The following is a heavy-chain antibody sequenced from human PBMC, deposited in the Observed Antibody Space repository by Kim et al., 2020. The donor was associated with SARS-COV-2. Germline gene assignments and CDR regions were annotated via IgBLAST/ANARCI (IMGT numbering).Heavy chain of an antibody. D-gene: IGHD6-19*01. CDR2: IYSGGST. CDR3: ARGGAVALLPDAFDI. CDR1: GFTVSSNY. Sequence: GGSLRLSCAASGFTVSSNYMSWVRQAPGKGLEWVSVIYSGGSTYYADSVKGRFTISRDNSKNTLYLQMNSLRAEDTAVYYCARGGAVALLPDAFDIWGQGTMVTVSS. J-gene: IGHJ3*02. V-gene: IGHV3-66*01.